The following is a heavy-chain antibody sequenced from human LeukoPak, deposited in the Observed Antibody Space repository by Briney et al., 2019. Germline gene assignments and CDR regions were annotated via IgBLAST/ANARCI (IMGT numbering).Heavy chain of an antibody. CDR2: ISSGGGTI. D-gene: IGHD4-11*01. Sequence: GGSLRLSCAASGFSFSSYEMNWVRQAPGKVLEWLSYISSGGGTIYYADSVKGRFTISRDNAKNSLYLQMNSLRAEDTAVYYCARDGKVTTSYYYYYYYMDVWGKGTTVTVSS. V-gene: IGHV3-48*03. CDR1: GFSFSSYE. CDR3: ARDGKVTTSYYYYYYYMDV. J-gene: IGHJ6*03.